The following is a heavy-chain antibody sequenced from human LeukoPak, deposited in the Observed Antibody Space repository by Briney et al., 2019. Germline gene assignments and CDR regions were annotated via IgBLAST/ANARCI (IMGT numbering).Heavy chain of an antibody. D-gene: IGHD6-13*01. CDR2: IRSKTYGGAT. V-gene: IGHV3-49*04. CDR3: ARRDSSTWGGWFDP. CDR1: GFTFGDYS. J-gene: IGHJ5*02. Sequence: PGGSLRLSCRGSGFTFGDYSMTWVRQAPGKGLEWVGFIRSKTYGGATEYAASVKGRFTISRDDSKSIAYLQMNSLKTEDTAVYYCARRDSSTWGGWFDPWGQGTLVTVSS.